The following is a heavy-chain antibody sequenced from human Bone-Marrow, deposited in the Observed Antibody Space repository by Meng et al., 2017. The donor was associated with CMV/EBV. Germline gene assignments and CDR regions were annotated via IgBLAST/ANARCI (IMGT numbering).Heavy chain of an antibody. CDR2: INHGGST. CDR1: DGSFSGYY. CDR3: ARGDFWSGYYTNYYYYGMDV. D-gene: IGHD3-3*01. V-gene: IGHV4-34*01. J-gene: IGHJ6*02. Sequence: SETLSLTCAMYDGSFSGYYWTWNRQPPGKGLEWIGEINHGGSTNYNPSLKSRVTISVDTPKNQFSLKLSSVIAADTDVYYGARGDFWSGYYTNYYYYGMDVWGQGTTVTV.